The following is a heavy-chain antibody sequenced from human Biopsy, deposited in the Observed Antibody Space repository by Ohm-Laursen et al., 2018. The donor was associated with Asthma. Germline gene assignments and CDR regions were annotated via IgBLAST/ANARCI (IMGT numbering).Heavy chain of an antibody. CDR1: PGSFSGFF. CDR2: IYYIGST. J-gene: IGHJ4*02. D-gene: IGHD3-16*01. CDR3: ARRGGVRRYFDY. V-gene: IGHV4-30-4*08. Sequence: TLSLTCYVYPGSFSGFFWTWIRQSPGKGLEWIGYIYYIGSTYYNPSLKSRVAISLDTSKNQFSLKLSSVTAADTAVYFCARRGGVRRYFDYWGQGTLVTVSS.